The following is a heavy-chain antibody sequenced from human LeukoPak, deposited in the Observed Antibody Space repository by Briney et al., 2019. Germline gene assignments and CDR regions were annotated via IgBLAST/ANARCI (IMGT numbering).Heavy chain of an antibody. CDR3: AKDHSGTPEGIDY. J-gene: IGHJ4*02. CDR1: GFTFDDYA. Sequence: GGSLRLSCAASGFTFDDYAMHWVRQAPGKGLEWVSGISWNSGSIGYADSVKGRFTISRDNAKNSLYLQMNSLRAEDTALYYCAKDHSGTPEGIDYWGQGTLVTVSS. CDR2: ISWNSGSI. D-gene: IGHD6-19*01. V-gene: IGHV3-9*01.